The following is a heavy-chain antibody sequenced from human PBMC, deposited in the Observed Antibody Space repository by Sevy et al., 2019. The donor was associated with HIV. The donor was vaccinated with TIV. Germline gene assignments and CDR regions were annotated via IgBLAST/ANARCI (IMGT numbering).Heavy chain of an antibody. CDR2: INYSGYT. Sequence: SETLSLTCVLYGGSFSGYYWSWIRQPPGKGLEWIGEINYSGYTNYNPSLKSRVTISIDTSTNQFSLRLSSVTAADTVVYYCARGTAGYCSGGSCYSPFDPWGQGALVTVSS. D-gene: IGHD2-15*01. J-gene: IGHJ5*02. CDR3: ARGTAGYCSGGSCYSPFDP. V-gene: IGHV4-34*01. CDR1: GGSFSGYY.